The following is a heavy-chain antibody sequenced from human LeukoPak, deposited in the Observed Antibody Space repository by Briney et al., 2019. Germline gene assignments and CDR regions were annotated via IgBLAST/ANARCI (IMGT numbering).Heavy chain of an antibody. CDR1: GLTVSSNY. V-gene: IGHV3-66*01. Sequence: GGSLRLSCVVSGLTVSSNYMSWVRQAPGKGLEWVSVIYSGGSTYYADSVKGRFTISRDNSKNTLYLQMNSLRAEDTAVYYCARDSVPWGQGTLVTVSS. CDR2: IYSGGST. CDR3: ARDSVP. J-gene: IGHJ5*02.